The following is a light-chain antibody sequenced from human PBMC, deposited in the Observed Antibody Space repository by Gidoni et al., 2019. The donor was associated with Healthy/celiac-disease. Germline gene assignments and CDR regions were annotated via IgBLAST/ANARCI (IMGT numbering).Light chain of an antibody. CDR1: QCVSSY. CDR2: DAS. Sequence: IVFTQSPATLSLSPEERATLSCRASQCVSSYLAWYQQKPGQAPRLLIYDASNRATGIPARFSGSGSGTDFTLTISSLEPEDFAVYYCQQRSNWPPTFGQGTRLEIK. V-gene: IGKV3-11*01. J-gene: IGKJ5*01. CDR3: QQRSNWPPT.